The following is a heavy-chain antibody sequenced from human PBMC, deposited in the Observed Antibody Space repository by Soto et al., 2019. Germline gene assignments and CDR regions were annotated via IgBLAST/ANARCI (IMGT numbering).Heavy chain of an antibody. CDR2: IYYSGST. D-gene: IGHD1-1*01. CDR1: GGSISSGGYY. J-gene: IGHJ6*03. Sequence: QVQLQESGPGLVKPSQTLSLTCTVSGGSISSGGYYWSWIRQHPGKGLEWIGYIYYSGSTYYNPSLKSRVTISVDTAKNQFSLKLGSVTAADTAVYYCARAPTGTDYYYYYMDVWGKGTTVTGSS. CDR3: ARAPTGTDYYYYYMDV. V-gene: IGHV4-31*03.